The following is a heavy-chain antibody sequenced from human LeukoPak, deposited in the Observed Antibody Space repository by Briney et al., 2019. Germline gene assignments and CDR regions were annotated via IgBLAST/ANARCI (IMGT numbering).Heavy chain of an antibody. Sequence: GGSLRLPCAASGFTFSNYAMNWVRQAPGKGLEWVSAISGNGGSTNYADSVKGRFTISRDNSKNTLYLQMDSLRAEDTAVYYCARDLYHRGYWGQGTLVTVPS. CDR1: GFTFSNYA. V-gene: IGHV3-23*01. D-gene: IGHD2-2*01. J-gene: IGHJ4*02. CDR3: ARDLYHRGY. CDR2: ISGNGGST.